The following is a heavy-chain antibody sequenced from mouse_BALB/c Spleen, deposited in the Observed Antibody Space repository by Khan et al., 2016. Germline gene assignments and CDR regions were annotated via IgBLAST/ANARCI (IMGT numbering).Heavy chain of an antibody. Sequence: VQLQQSGPELMKPGASVKISCKASGYSFTSYYMHWVKQSHGKSLEWIGYIDPFNGGTSYNQKFKGKATLTVDKSSSTAYMHLSSLTSEDSAVYYCASSTQSFYAMDYWGQGTSFTVSS. CDR2: IDPFNGGT. D-gene: IGHD1-1*01. J-gene: IGHJ4*01. CDR3: ASSTQSFYAMDY. CDR1: GYSFTSYY. V-gene: IGHV1S135*01.